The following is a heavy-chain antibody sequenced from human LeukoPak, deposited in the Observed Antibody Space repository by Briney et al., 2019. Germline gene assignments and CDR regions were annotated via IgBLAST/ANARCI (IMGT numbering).Heavy chain of an antibody. Sequence: SQTLSLTCAISGDSVSSNSAAWHWIRQSPSRGLEWLGRTYYRSKWYNDYAVSVKSRITINPDTSKNQFSLQLNSVTPEDTAVYYCARDRGGGRNYYYYGMDVWGQGTTVTVSS. D-gene: IGHD3-10*01. CDR1: GDSVSSNSAA. V-gene: IGHV6-1*01. J-gene: IGHJ6*02. CDR2: TYYRSKWYN. CDR3: ARDRGGGRNYYYYGMDV.